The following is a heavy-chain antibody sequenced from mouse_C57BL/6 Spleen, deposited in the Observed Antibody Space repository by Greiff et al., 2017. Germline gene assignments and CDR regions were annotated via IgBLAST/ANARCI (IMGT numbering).Heavy chain of an antibody. CDR1: GYSFTGYF. J-gene: IGHJ2*01. CDR3: ARWGNYVDY. V-gene: IGHV1-20*01. CDR2: INPYNGDT. Sequence: EVKLEESGPELVKPGDSVKISCKASGYSFTGYFMNWVMQSHGKSLEWIGRINPYNGDTFYNQKFKGKATLTVDKSSSTAHMELRSLTSEDSAVYYCARWGNYVDYWGQGTTLTVSS.